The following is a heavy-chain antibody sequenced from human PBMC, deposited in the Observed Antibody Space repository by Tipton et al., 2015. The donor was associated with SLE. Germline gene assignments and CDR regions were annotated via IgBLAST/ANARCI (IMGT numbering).Heavy chain of an antibody. J-gene: IGHJ4*02. CDR1: GVSFRGYY. CDR3: ARDPNGGYGSFDY. Sequence: GLVKPSETLSLTCGVSGVSFRGYYWSWVRQPPGKGLEWIGEVNHSGGTIYNPSLKSRVTISVDTSKNQFSLKLSSVTAADTAVYYCARDPNGGYGSFDYWGLGALVTVSS. CDR2: VNHSGGT. D-gene: IGHD7-27*01. V-gene: IGHV4-34*01.